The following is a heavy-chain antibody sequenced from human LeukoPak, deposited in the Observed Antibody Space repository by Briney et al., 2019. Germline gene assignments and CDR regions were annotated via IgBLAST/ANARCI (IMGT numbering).Heavy chain of an antibody. V-gene: IGHV3-7*03. CDR1: GFTFSDYA. D-gene: IGHD3-16*01. CDR3: ARGGGLDV. CDR2: INHNGNVN. Sequence: GGSLRLSCAASGFTFSDYAMSWVRQAPGKGLEWVASINHNGNVNYYVDSVKGRFTISRDNAKNSLYLQMSNLRAEDTAVYFCARGGGLDVWGQGATVTVSS. J-gene: IGHJ6*02.